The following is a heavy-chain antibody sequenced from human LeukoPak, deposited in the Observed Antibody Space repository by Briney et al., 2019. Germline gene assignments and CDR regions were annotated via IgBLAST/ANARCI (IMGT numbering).Heavy chain of an antibody. D-gene: IGHD6-13*01. CDR1: GGSISSGSYY. Sequence: SETLSLTCTVSGGSISSGSYYWSWIRQPAGKGLEWIGRIYTSGSTNYNPSLKSRVTISVDTSKNQFSLKLSSVTAADTAVYYCARDCGEDSSSCLDAFDIWGQGTMVTVSS. J-gene: IGHJ3*02. CDR2: IYTSGST. CDR3: ARDCGEDSSSCLDAFDI. V-gene: IGHV4-61*02.